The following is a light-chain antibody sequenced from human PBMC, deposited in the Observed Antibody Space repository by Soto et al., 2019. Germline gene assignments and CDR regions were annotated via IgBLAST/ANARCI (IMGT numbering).Light chain of an antibody. Sequence: EIVLTQSPGALSLSPGERATLSCRASQSVSSGYLAWYQQKPGQAPRLFIFATSRRATGIPDRFSGSGSGTDFTLTISRLEPEDVAVYYCQQYGSSPPITFGQGTRLEIK. CDR3: QQYGSSPPIT. J-gene: IGKJ5*01. V-gene: IGKV3-20*01. CDR1: QSVSSGY. CDR2: ATS.